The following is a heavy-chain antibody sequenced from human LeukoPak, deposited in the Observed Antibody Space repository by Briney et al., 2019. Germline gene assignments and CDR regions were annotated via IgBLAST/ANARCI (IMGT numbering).Heavy chain of an antibody. CDR1: GGSISSGDYY. Sequence: SETLSLTCTVSGGSISSGDYYWSWIRQPPGKGLEGIGYIYYSGSTYYNPSLKSRVTISVDTSKNQFSLKLSSVTAADTAVDYCAKGGYYYDSSGYYLYYFDYWGQGTLVTVSS. D-gene: IGHD3-22*01. CDR2: IYYSGST. J-gene: IGHJ4*02. V-gene: IGHV4-30-4*08. CDR3: AKGGYYYDSSGYYLYYFDY.